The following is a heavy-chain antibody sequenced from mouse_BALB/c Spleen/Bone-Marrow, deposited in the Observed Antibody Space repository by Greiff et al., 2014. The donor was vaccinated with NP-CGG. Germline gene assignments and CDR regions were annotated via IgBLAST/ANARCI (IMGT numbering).Heavy chain of an antibody. CDR2: IYPGDGDT. CDR3: AREGYYYGSSTYYAMDY. CDR1: GYTFTSYW. D-gene: IGHD1-1*01. Sequence: QVTLKESGAELARPGASVKLSCKASGYTFTSYWMQWVKQRPGQGLEWIGAIYPGDGDTRYTQKFKGKATLNADKSSSTAYMQLSSLASEDSAVYYCAREGYYYGSSTYYAMDYWGQGTSVTVSS. V-gene: IGHV1-87*01. J-gene: IGHJ4*01.